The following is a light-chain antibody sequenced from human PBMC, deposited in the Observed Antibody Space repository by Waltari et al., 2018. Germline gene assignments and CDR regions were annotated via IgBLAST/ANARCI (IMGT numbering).Light chain of an antibody. J-gene: IGKJ4*01. CDR2: GAS. CDR3: QQYNRWPPLT. CDR1: QGISDN. V-gene: IGKV3-15*01. Sequence: EIVMKQSPVTLSVSPGERVILSCRASQGISDNLAWYQQKPGQAPRLLIYGASTRAAGIPARFSGSGSGTEFTLTISSLQSEDFAVYFCQQYNRWPPLTFGGGTKVEIK.